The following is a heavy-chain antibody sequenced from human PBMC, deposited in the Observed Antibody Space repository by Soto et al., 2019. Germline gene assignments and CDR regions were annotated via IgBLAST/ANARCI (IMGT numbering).Heavy chain of an antibody. CDR1: GFTFSSYG. J-gene: IGHJ4*02. Sequence: GGSLRLSCAASGFTFSSYGMHWVRQAPGKGLEWVAVIWYDGSNKYYADSVKGRFTISRDNSKNTLYLQMNSLRAEDTAVYYCARDNTGYSSSCGYWGQGTLVTVSS. CDR3: ARDNTGYSSSCGY. D-gene: IGHD6-13*01. CDR2: IWYDGSNK. V-gene: IGHV3-33*01.